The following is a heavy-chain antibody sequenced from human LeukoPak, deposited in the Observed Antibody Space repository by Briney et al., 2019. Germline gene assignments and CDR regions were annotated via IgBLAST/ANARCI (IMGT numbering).Heavy chain of an antibody. V-gene: IGHV3-74*01. J-gene: IGHJ4*02. CDR1: GYTFSTYW. CDR3: TRDTFGARDS. Sequence: PGGSLTLPCAPSGYTFSTYWMHWARQGPGKGLVWVSRINEDGSSTSYAESVRGRFTISRDNAKNTLYLQMNSLRAEDAAVYYCTRDTFGARDSWGQGTLVTVSS. D-gene: IGHD3-10*01. CDR2: INEDGSST.